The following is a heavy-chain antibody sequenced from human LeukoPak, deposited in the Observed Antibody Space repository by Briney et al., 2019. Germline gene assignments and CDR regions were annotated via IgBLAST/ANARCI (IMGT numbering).Heavy chain of an antibody. J-gene: IGHJ4*02. V-gene: IGHV3-33*01. Sequence: WRSLRLSCAASGFTFSSYGMHWVRQAPGKGLEWEAVVWNDGSNKYYADSVKGRFTISRDNSKNTLYLQMNSRRAEDTAVYYCAREYSSGWGPFDYWGQGTLVTVSS. D-gene: IGHD6-19*01. CDR1: GFTFSSYG. CDR2: VWNDGSNK. CDR3: AREYSSGWGPFDY.